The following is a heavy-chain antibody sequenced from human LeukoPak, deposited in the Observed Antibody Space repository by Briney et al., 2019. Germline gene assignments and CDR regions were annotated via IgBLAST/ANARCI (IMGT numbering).Heavy chain of an antibody. CDR2: IYYSGST. J-gene: IGHJ3*02. CDR1: GGSISSSSYY. Sequence: SETLSLTCTVSGGSISSSSYYWGWIRQPPGKGLEWIGSIYYSGSTYYNPSLKSRVTISEDTSKNQFSLKLSSVTAADTAVYYCARHAANYDSSGYYTLSDAFDIWGQGTMVTVSS. CDR3: ARHAANYDSSGYYTLSDAFDI. D-gene: IGHD3-22*01. V-gene: IGHV4-39*01.